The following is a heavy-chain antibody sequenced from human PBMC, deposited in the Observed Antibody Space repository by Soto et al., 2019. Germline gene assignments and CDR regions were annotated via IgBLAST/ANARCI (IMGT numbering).Heavy chain of an antibody. V-gene: IGHV1-69*13. Sequence: VASVKVSCKASGGTFSSYAISWVRQAPGQGLEWMGGIIPIFGTANYAQKFQGRVTITADESTSTAYMELSSLRSEDTAVYYCARQYDYDSSGYYYSAFDIWGQGTMVTVSS. J-gene: IGHJ3*02. CDR1: GGTFSSYA. D-gene: IGHD3-22*01. CDR3: ARQYDYDSSGYYYSAFDI. CDR2: IIPIFGTA.